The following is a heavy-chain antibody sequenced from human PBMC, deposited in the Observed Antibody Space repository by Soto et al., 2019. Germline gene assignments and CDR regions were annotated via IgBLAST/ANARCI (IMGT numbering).Heavy chain of an antibody. J-gene: IGHJ3*02. CDR1: GYSFTSYW. CDR3: ARARVSGYYYVRAFDI. CDR2: IYPGDSDT. D-gene: IGHD3-22*01. V-gene: IGHV5-51*01. Sequence: PGESLKISCKGSGYSFTSYWIGWVRQMPGKGLEWMGIIYPGDSDTRYSPSFQGQVTISADKSISTAYLQWSSLKASDTAMYYCARARVSGYYYVRAFDICGQGTMVTV.